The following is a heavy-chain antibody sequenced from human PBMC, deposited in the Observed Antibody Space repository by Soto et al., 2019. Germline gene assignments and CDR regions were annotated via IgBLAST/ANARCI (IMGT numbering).Heavy chain of an antibody. CDR1: GFTFNSYT. J-gene: IGHJ4*01. Sequence: EVQLLESGGGLVQPGGSLRLSCAASGFTFNSYTMAWVRQAPGKGLEWVSSISGSGGSPSYADSVQGRFTISRDNSRNKLPLLMNSLRAEGTASYCCAKARCSGKSGYDPDYWGHGSLVTAS. V-gene: IGHV3-23*01. CDR2: ISGSGGSP. D-gene: IGHD2-15*01. CDR3: AKARCSGKSGYDPDY.